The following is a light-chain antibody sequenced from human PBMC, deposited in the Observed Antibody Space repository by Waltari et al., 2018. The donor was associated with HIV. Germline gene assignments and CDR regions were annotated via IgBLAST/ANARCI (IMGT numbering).Light chain of an antibody. V-gene: IGLV2-14*01. Sequence: QSALTQPASVSGSPGQSITLSCTGTSSDVGSYNYVSRYQQHPGKAPKLKIYEVSNRPSGVFNRFSGSKSGNTASLTISGLQAEDEADYYCSSYTSSSTLVFGGGTELTVL. CDR3: SSYTSSSTLV. CDR2: EVS. J-gene: IGLJ2*01. CDR1: SSDVGSYNY.